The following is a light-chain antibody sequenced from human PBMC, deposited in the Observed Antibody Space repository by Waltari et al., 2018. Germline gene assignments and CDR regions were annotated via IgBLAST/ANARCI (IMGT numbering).Light chain of an antibody. Sequence: DIQMTQSPSTLSASVGDRVTITCRASQSISSWLAWYQQKPGKAPKLLIYKASSLESGVPSRFSGSGSGTEFTLTISSLQPDDFATYYCQQYNSLGGFGQGTKVEIK. CDR1: QSISSW. V-gene: IGKV1-5*03. J-gene: IGKJ1*01. CDR2: KAS. CDR3: QQYNSLGG.